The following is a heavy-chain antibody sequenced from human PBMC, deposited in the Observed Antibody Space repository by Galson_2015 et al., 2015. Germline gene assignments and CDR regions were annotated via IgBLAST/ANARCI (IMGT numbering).Heavy chain of an antibody. D-gene: IGHD2-21*02. CDR3: AEDRRAVVMSAIDY. CDR1: GFTFSSSA. Sequence: SLRLSCAASGFTFSSSAMNWVRQAPGKGLGWVSALSHTGCSIYYADSVKGRFTISRDNSKNTLYLHLNSLRADDTAVYYCAEDRRAVVMSAIDYWGQGTQVTVSS. J-gene: IGHJ4*02. CDR2: LSHTGCSI. V-gene: IGHV3-23*01.